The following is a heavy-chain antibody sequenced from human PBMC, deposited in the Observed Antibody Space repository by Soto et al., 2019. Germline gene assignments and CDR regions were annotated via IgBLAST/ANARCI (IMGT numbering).Heavy chain of an antibody. CDR3: ARTEPERRAFDI. CDR2: IIPIFGTA. CDR1: GGTFSSYT. Sequence: GASVKVSCKASGGTFSSYTISWVRQAPGQGLEWMGGIIPIFGTANYAQKFQGRVTITADKSTSTAYMELSSLRSEDTAVYYCARTEPERRAFDIWGQGTMVTVSS. D-gene: IGHD1-1*01. J-gene: IGHJ3*02. V-gene: IGHV1-69*06.